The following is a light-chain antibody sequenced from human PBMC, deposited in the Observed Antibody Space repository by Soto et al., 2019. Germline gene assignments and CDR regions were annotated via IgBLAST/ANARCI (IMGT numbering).Light chain of an antibody. CDR3: QQYNNWPLT. Sequence: EIVMTQSPATLSVSPGERATLSCRASQSVSRNLAWYQQRPGQAPRLLIYGASTRATGIPASFSGSGSGTEFTLTISSLQSEDFAAYYCQQYNNWPLTFGGGTKVELK. CDR2: GAS. CDR1: QSVSRN. J-gene: IGKJ4*01. V-gene: IGKV3-15*01.